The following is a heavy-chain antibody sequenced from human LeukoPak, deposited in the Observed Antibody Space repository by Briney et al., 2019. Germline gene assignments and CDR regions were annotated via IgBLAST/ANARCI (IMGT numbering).Heavy chain of an antibody. J-gene: IGHJ4*02. CDR2: INHSGST. V-gene: IGHV4-34*01. D-gene: IGHD6-13*01. Sequence: SETLSLTCAVYGGSFSGYYWSWIRQPPGKGLEWIGEINHSGSTNYNPSLKSRVTISVDTSKNQFSLKLSSVTAADTAVYYCARSGPYSSSWYMFSYWGQGTLVTVSS. CDR1: GGSFSGYY. CDR3: ARSGPYSSSWYMFSY.